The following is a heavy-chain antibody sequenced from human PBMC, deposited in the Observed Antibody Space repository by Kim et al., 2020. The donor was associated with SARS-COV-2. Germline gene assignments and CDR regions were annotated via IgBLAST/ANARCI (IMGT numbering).Heavy chain of an antibody. CDR3: ARDTSTMVRGVIIRWFDY. J-gene: IGHJ4*02. V-gene: IGHV1-69*04. D-gene: IGHD3-10*01. Sequence: QGRVTITADKSTSTAYMELSSLRSEDTAVYYCARDTSTMVRGVIIRWFDYWGQGTLVTVSS.